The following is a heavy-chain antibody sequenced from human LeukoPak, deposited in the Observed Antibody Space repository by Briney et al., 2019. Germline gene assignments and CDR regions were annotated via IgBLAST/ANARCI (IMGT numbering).Heavy chain of an antibody. CDR2: IYYSGST. D-gene: IGHD1-26*01. CDR3: ARQGEGGRAFDI. Sequence: SETLSLTCTVSGASISSSSYYWGWIRQPPGKGLEWIGNIYYSGSTYYNPSLKSRVTISVDSSKNQFSLKLSSVTAADTAVYYCARQGEGGRAFDIWGQGTMVTV. V-gene: IGHV4-39*01. J-gene: IGHJ3*02. CDR1: GASISSSSYY.